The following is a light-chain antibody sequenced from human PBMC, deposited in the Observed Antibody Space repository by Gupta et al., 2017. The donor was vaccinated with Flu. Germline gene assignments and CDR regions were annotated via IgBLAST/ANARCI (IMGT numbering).Light chain of an antibody. CDR2: DAS. J-gene: IGKJ4*01. V-gene: IGKV3-11*01. Sequence: ELVLTQSPATLSLSPGERATLSCRASQSVSSYLAWYQQKPGQAPRLLIYDASNRATSIPARFSGSGSGTDFTLTISSLEPEDFAVYYCQQRSNWQLTFGGGTKVKIK. CDR1: QSVSSY. CDR3: QQRSNWQLT.